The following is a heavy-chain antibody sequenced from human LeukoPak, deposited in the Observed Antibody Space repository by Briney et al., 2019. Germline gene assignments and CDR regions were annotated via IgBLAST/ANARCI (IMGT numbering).Heavy chain of an antibody. CDR3: ARGGSTQGYYFDY. Sequence: SETLSLTCAVYGGSFSGYYWSWIRQPPGKGLEWIGEINHSGSTNYNPSLKSRVTISVDTSKNQFSLKLSSGTAADTAVYHCARGGSTQGYYFDYWGQGTLVTVSS. J-gene: IGHJ4*02. CDR1: GGSFSGYY. CDR2: INHSGST. D-gene: IGHD2-2*01. V-gene: IGHV4-34*01.